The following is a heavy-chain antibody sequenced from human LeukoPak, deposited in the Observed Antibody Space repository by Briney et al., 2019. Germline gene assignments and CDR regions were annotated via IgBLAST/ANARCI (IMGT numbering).Heavy chain of an antibody. Sequence: ASVKVSCKASGYTFTSYGISWVRQAPGQGLEWMGWINPNSGGTNYAQKFQGRVTMTRDTSISTAYMELSRLRSDDPAVYYCARDGMEWLVRGYFDYWGQGTLVTVSS. J-gene: IGHJ4*02. CDR3: ARDGMEWLVRGYFDY. D-gene: IGHD6-19*01. V-gene: IGHV1-2*02. CDR2: INPNSGGT. CDR1: GYTFTSYG.